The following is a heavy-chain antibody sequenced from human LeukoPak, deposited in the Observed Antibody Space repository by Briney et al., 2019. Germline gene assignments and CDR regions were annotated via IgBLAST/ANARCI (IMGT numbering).Heavy chain of an antibody. J-gene: IGHJ3*02. CDR1: GFTFSSYA. Sequence: QPGGSLRLSCAASGFTFSSYAMSWVRQAPGKGLEWVSAISGSGGSTYYADSVKGRFTISRDDSKNTLYLQMNSLRAEDPAVYYCAKEISPMSYDSSGYYLDMAFDIWGQGTMVTVSS. V-gene: IGHV3-23*01. CDR2: ISGSGGST. CDR3: AKEISPMSYDSSGYYLDMAFDI. D-gene: IGHD3-22*01.